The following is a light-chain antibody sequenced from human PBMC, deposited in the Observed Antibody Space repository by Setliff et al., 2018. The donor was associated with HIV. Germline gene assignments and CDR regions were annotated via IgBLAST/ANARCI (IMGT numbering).Light chain of an antibody. CDR2: GST. CDR1: SSNIGAGYD. V-gene: IGLV1-40*01. Sequence: QSALTQPPLVSGAPGQRVTIACTGSSSNIGAGYDVHWYQQLPETAPKLLIYGSTNRPSGVPDRFSGSKSGTSASLAITGLQAEDEADYYCQSYDSSLSGSRVFGTGTKVTVL. J-gene: IGLJ1*01. CDR3: QSYDSSLSGSRV.